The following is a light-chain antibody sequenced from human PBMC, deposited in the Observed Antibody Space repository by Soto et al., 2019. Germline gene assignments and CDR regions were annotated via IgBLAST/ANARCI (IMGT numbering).Light chain of an antibody. CDR1: STDVGSYNL. CDR3: CSYAGSSTYV. Sequence: QSALPQPASVSGSPEQSITISCTRTSTDVGSYNLVSWYQQHSGKAPILMIYEGSKRHSGVSNRFSGSKSGNTASLTISGLQAEDEADYYCCSYAGSSTYVFGTGTKLTVL. J-gene: IGLJ1*01. V-gene: IGLV2-23*01. CDR2: EGS.